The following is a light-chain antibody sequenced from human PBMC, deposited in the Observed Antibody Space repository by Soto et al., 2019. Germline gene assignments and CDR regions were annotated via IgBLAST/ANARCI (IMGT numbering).Light chain of an antibody. CDR3: CSYTTDSGRV. Sequence: QSALTQPASVSGSPGQSITISCTGTSSDVGGYDYVPWYQQHTGKAPKLIISEVSNRPSGVSSRFSGSKSGNTASLTISGLRAEDEADYYCCSYTTDSGRVFGGGTNLAVL. V-gene: IGLV2-14*01. J-gene: IGLJ3*02. CDR1: SSDVGGYDY. CDR2: EVS.